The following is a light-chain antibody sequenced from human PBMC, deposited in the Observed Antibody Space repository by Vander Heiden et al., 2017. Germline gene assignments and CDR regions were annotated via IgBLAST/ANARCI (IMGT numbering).Light chain of an antibody. V-gene: IGLV1-44*01. Sequence: SVLTQPPSASGTPGQRVTISCSGSSSNIGSYPVNWYQQLPGTAPKLLIYSNDQGPSGVPDRFSGSKSSTSASLAISGLQSEDEADYYCAAWDDSLKGPVFGGGTKLTVL. CDR1: SSNIGSYP. CDR2: SND. CDR3: AAWDDSLKGPV. J-gene: IGLJ2*01.